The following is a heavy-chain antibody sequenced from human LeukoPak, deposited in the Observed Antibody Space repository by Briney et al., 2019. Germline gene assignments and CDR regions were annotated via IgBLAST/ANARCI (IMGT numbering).Heavy chain of an antibody. J-gene: IGHJ4*02. CDR1: GGTFSSYA. Sequence: ASVKVSCKASGGTFSSYAISWVRQAPGQGLEWMGRINPNSGGTNYAQKFQGRVTMTRDTSISTAYMELSRLRSDDTAVYYCARGVGTYYYGSGSYCNFDYWGQGTLVTVSS. CDR3: ARGVGTYYYGSGSYCNFDY. D-gene: IGHD3-10*01. CDR2: INPNSGGT. V-gene: IGHV1-2*06.